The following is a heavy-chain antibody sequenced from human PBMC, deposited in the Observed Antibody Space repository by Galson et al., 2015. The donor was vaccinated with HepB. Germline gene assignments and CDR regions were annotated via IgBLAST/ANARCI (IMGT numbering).Heavy chain of an antibody. V-gene: IGHV1-18*01. CDR3: ARDTYYGVVIAHDAFDI. Sequence: SVKVSCKASGYTFNTYGISWVRQAPGQGLEWMGWISAYNGKTNYTQEVQGRVTMTTDTSTSTAYMELRSLRSDDTAVYYCARDTYYGVVIAHDAFDIWGPGTMVTVSS. J-gene: IGHJ3*02. CDR1: GYTFNTYG. D-gene: IGHD3-3*01. CDR2: ISAYNGKT.